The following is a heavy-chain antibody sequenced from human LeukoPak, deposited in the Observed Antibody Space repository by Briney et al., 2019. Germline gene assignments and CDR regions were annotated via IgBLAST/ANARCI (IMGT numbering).Heavy chain of an antibody. D-gene: IGHD6-19*01. Sequence: HWASVKVSCKASGYTFSSYGISWVRQAPGQGLEWMGWISGYNDNTKYYAQKLQGRVTMTTDTSTSTAYMELSRLRSDDTAVYYCARDRSRIAVAGTRGGWFDPWGQGTLVTVSS. V-gene: IGHV1-18*01. CDR1: GYTFSSYG. CDR2: ISGYNDNT. CDR3: ARDRSRIAVAGTRGGWFDP. J-gene: IGHJ5*02.